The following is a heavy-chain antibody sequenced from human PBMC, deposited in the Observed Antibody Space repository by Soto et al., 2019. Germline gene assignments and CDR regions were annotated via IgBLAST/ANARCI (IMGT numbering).Heavy chain of an antibody. CDR2: ISSSGTGT. D-gene: IGHD4-17*01. CDR1: GFTFSSYE. J-gene: IGHJ4*02. CDR3: VRDLHEPLAADALREAN. V-gene: IGHV3-48*03. Sequence: EMQLVQSGGGLVQPGGSLRLSCAASGFTFSSYEMHWVRQAPGKGLEWISYISSSGTGTYYADSVRGRFTMSRDNTKNSVSLQMHSLRAEDTAIYYCVRDLHEPLAADALREANWGQGTQVTVSS.